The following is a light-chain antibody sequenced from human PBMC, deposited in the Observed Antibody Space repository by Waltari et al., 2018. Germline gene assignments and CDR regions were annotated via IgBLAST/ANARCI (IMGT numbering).Light chain of an antibody. V-gene: IGLV2-14*03. J-gene: IGLJ3*02. CDR3: NSYAGSSSWV. Sequence: QSALTQPASVSGSPGQSITISCTGTSSDIGFYNYVSWYQQHPGKAPKLMSYDVSARPSGVSNRFSGSKSGNTASLTISGLQAEDEADYYCNSYAGSSSWVFGGGTKLTVL. CDR2: DVS. CDR1: SSDIGFYNY.